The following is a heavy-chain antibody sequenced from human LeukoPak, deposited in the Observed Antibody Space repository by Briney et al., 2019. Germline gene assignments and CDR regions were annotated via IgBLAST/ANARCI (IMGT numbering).Heavy chain of an antibody. V-gene: IGHV4-59*01. CDR3: VRGHGGY. J-gene: IGHJ4*02. CDR2: TYNGGST. CDR1: GGSISIYY. Sequence: SETLSLTCTVSGGSISIYYWSWIRQPPGKGLEWIGFTYNGGSTYYNPSLKSRVTISVDMAKNQFSLKVMSVTAADTAVYYCVRGHGGYWGQGTLVTVSS.